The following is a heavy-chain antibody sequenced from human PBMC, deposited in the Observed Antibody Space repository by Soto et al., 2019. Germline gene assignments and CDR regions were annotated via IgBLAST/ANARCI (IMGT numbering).Heavy chain of an antibody. D-gene: IGHD3-22*01. CDR1: GGTFSSYA. CDR2: IIPIFGTA. CDR3: ARVGYYDSSGYYFDY. V-gene: IGHV1-69*06. Sequence: ASVKVSCKASGGTFSSYAISWVRQAPGQGLEWMGGIIPIFGTANYAQKFQGRVTITADKSTSTAYMELSSLRSEDTAVYYCARVGYYDSSGYYFDYWGQGTLVTVSS. J-gene: IGHJ4*02.